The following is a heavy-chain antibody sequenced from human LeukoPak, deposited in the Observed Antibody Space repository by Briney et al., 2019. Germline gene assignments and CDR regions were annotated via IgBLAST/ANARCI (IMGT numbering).Heavy chain of an antibody. J-gene: IGHJ5*02. V-gene: IGHV1-8*01. CDR1: GYTFTSYD. CDR2: MNPNSGNT. CDR3: AGDNDYYYGSGSYSPQFDP. D-gene: IGHD3-10*01. Sequence: ASVKVSCKASGYTFTSYDINWVRQATGQGLEWMGWMNPNSGNTGYAQKFQGRVTMTRNTSISTAYMELRSLRSDDTAIYFCAGDNDYYYGSGSYSPQFDPWGQGTPVTVSS.